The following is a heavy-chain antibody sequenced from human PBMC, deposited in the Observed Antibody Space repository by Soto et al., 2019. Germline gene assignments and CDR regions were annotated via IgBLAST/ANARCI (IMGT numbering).Heavy chain of an antibody. V-gene: IGHV3-15*07. J-gene: IGHJ4*01. CDR3: TTDSYSSMVVVRFDY. CDR1: GFPFSNAW. CDR2: IKSRALGGTT. Sequence: PGGSLRLSCAGSGFPFSNAWINWVRHVPGKGLEWVGRIKSRALGGTTDFAAPVRGRFASTRDDYRNVAYMQMNSLHTEDTAVYSCTTDSYSSMVVVRFDYWGHGSLVTVSS. D-gene: IGHD2-15*01.